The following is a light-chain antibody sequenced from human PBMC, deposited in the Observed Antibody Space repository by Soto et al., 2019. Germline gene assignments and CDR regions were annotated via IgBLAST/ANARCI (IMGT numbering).Light chain of an antibody. CDR1: SSDVGGYNY. CDR2: DVT. CDR3: SSYTGSSTPVV. J-gene: IGLJ2*01. Sequence: QSVLTQPASVSGSPGQSITISCTGTSSDVGGYNYVSWYQQYPGKAPKLIIYDVTNRPSGVSNRFSGSKSGNTASLTISGLQAEDEAEYYCSSYTGSSTPVVFGGGTKLTVL. V-gene: IGLV2-14*01.